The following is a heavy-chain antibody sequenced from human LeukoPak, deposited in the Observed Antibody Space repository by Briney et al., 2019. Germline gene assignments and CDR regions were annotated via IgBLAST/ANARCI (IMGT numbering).Heavy chain of an antibody. CDR1: GRSITSGDYY. Sequence: SETLSLTCTVSGRSITSGDYYWSWIRQPPGKDLEWIGYIYYTGSTYYNPSLKSRVTISVGTSKNQFSLKLSSVAAADTAVYYCARDPHGGGLGDGFDIWGQGTMVTVSS. CDR2: IYYTGST. D-gene: IGHD3-16*01. V-gene: IGHV4-30-4*01. CDR3: ARDPHGGGLGDGFDI. J-gene: IGHJ3*02.